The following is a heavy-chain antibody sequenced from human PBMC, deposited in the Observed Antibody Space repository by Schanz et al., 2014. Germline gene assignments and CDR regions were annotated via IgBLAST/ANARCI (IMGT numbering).Heavy chain of an antibody. D-gene: IGHD3-10*01. V-gene: IGHV3-33*01. CDR1: GFTFSSYA. J-gene: IGHJ4*02. Sequence: QVQMVESGGGVVQPGRSLRLSCVASGFTFSSYAMSWVRQAPGKGPEWVAVIWYDENNKYYADSVKGRFTMSRDNSKNTLYLQMNSLRAEDTAVYYCARANYRRKINFDYWGRGTLVTVSS. CDR3: ARANYRRKINFDY. CDR2: IWYDENNK.